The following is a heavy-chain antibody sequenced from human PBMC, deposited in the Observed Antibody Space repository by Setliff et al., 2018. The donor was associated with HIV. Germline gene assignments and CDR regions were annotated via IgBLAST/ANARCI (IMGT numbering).Heavy chain of an antibody. Sequence: SETLSLTCAVYGGSFSGYYWSWIRQPPGKGLEWIGEINYSGGTKYNPSLKSRVTISVDTSKSQLSLRLTSVTAADTAVYYCAGSGDNGGPYYYYAMDVWGQGTTVTVSS. D-gene: IGHD4-17*01. CDR1: GGSFSGYY. J-gene: IGHJ6*02. CDR2: INYSGGT. V-gene: IGHV4-34*01. CDR3: AGSGDNGGPYYYYAMDV.